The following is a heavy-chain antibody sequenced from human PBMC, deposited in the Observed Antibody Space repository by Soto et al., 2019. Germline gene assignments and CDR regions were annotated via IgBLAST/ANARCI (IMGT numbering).Heavy chain of an antibody. CDR3: AREGGGGSGSYYGFPDLGY. J-gene: IGHJ4*02. Sequence: QVQLVQSGAEVKKPGASVKVSCKASGYTFTGYYMHWVRQAPGQGLEWMGWINPNSGGTNYAQKFKGGAAMTRETSIGTAYMGLGGRRLDDTAVYYWAREGGGGSGSYYGFPDLGYWGQGTLVTVSS. V-gene: IGHV1-2*02. D-gene: IGHD3-10*01. CDR1: GYTFTGYY. CDR2: INPNSGGT.